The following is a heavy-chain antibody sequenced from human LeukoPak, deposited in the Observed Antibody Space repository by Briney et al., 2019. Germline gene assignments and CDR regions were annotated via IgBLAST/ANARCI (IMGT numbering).Heavy chain of an antibody. CDR3: AKVVGTGMTPTYY. CDR2: ISGSGRNT. D-gene: IGHD1-1*01. Sequence: PGGSLRLSRAASGFTFSNYAMTWVRQAPGKGLEWVSVISGSGRNTDYADSVKGRFTISRDNSKNTLSLQMNSLRAKDTAVYYCAKVVGTGMTPTYYWGQGTLVTVSS. J-gene: IGHJ4*02. V-gene: IGHV3-23*01. CDR1: GFTFSNYA.